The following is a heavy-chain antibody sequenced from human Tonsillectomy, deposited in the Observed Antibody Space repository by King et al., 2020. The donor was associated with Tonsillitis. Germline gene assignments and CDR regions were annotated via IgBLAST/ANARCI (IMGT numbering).Heavy chain of an antibody. CDR2: ISYDGSNK. CDR1: GFTFSSYG. V-gene: IGHV3-30*18. J-gene: IGHJ6*02. D-gene: IGHD2-2*01. CDR3: AKDLGADIVVVQAPLRGYGMDV. Sequence: VQLVESGGGVVQPGRSLRLSCAASGFTFSSYGMHWVRQAPGKGLEWVAVISYDGSNKYYADSVKGRFTISRDNSKKTLYLQMNSLRAEDTAVYYCAKDLGADIVVVQAPLRGYGMDVWGQGTTVTVSS.